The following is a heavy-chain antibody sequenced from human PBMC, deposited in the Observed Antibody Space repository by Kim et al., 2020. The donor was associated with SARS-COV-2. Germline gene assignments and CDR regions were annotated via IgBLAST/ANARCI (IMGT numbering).Heavy chain of an antibody. J-gene: IGHJ4*02. Sequence: GGSLRLSCAASGFTFRSSVMSWVRQAPGKDLEWVSVVGTGGVLKYYADSVKGRFTISRDNSRSTLYLQMSSLRADDTAVYYCAKDTGGRRLFDYWGQGTLVTVSS. CDR3: AKDTGGRRLFDY. D-gene: IGHD3-16*01. CDR2: VGTGGVLK. CDR1: GFTFRSSV. V-gene: IGHV3-23*01.